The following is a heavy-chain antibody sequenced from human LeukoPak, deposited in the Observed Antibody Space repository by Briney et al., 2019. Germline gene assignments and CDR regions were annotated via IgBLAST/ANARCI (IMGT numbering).Heavy chain of an antibody. D-gene: IGHD4-17*01. Sequence: GGSPRLSCAASGFTVSSNYMSWVRQAPGKGLEWVSVIYSGGSTYYADSVKGRFTISRDNSKNTLYLQMNSLRAEDTAVYYCARGFDYGDYNEYFQHWGQGTLVTVSS. V-gene: IGHV3-53*01. CDR3: ARGFDYGDYNEYFQH. J-gene: IGHJ1*01. CDR1: GFTVSSNY. CDR2: IYSGGST.